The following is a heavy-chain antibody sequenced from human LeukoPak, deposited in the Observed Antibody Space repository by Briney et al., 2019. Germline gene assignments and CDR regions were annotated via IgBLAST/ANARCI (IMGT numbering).Heavy chain of an antibody. CDR2: IYYSGST. CDR3: ARDPDGENWFDH. Sequence: SETLSLTWTVSGGSISSYYWSWIRQPPGKGLEWIGYIYYSGSTNYNPSLKSRVTISVDTSKNQFSLKLSSVTAADTAVYYCARDPDGENWFDHWGQGTLVTVSS. V-gene: IGHV4-59*01. CDR1: GGSISSYY. J-gene: IGHJ5*02.